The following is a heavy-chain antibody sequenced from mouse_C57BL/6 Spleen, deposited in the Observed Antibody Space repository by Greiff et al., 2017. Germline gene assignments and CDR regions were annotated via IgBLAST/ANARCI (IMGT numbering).Heavy chain of an antibody. V-gene: IGHV5-17*01. J-gene: IGHJ1*03. Sequence: EVKVEESGGGLVKPGGSLKLSCAASGFTFSDYGMHWVRQAPEKGLEWVAYISSGSSTIYYADTVKGRFTISRDNAKNTLFLQMTSLRAEDTAMYYCARYYGSSDWYFDVWGTGTTVTVSS. D-gene: IGHD1-1*01. CDR3: ARYYGSSDWYFDV. CDR2: ISSGSSTI. CDR1: GFTFSDYG.